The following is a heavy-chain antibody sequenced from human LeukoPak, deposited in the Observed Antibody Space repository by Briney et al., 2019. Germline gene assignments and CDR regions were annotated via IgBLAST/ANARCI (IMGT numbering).Heavy chain of an antibody. CDR3: ARAGRGYCSGGSCYKFDY. CDR2: MNPNSGNT. Sequence: ASVKVSCRASGYTLTSYDINWVRQATGQGLEWMEWMNPNSGNTGYAQKFQGRVTMTRNTSISTAYMELSSLRSEDTAVYYCARAGRGYCSGGSCYKFDYWGQGTLVTVSS. D-gene: IGHD2-15*01. V-gene: IGHV1-8*01. CDR1: GYTLTSYD. J-gene: IGHJ4*02.